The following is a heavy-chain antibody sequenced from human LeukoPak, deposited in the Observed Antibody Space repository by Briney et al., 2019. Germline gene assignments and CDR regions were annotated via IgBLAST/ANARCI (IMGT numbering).Heavy chain of an antibody. J-gene: IGHJ4*02. V-gene: IGHV1-18*01. CDR2: ISAYNGNT. CDR3: ARLLGYCSSTSCPLFDY. Sequence: GASVKVSCKASGYTFTSYGISWVRQAPGQGLEWMGWISAYNGNTNYAQKLQGRVTMTTDTSTSTAYMELRSLRSDDTAVYYCARLLGYCSSTSCPLFDYWGQGTLVTVSS. CDR1: GYTFTSYG. D-gene: IGHD2-2*01.